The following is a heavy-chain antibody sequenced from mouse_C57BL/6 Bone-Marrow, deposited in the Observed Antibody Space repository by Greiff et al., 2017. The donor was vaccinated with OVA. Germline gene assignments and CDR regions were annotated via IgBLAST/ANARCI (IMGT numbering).Heavy chain of an antibody. Sequence: EVQLQQSGPELVKPGASVKISCKASGYTFTDYYMNWVKQSHGKSLEWIGDINPNNGGTSYNQKFKGKATLTVDKSSSTAYMELRSLTSEDSAVYYCARARLRGPYFDYWGQGTTLTVSS. J-gene: IGHJ2*01. D-gene: IGHD2-4*01. V-gene: IGHV1-26*01. CDR2: INPNNGGT. CDR1: GYTFTDYY. CDR3: ARARLRGPYFDY.